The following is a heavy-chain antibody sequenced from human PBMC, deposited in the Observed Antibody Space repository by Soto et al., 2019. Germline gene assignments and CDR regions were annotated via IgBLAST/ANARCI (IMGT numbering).Heavy chain of an antibody. J-gene: IGHJ4*02. Sequence: QITLKESGPTLVKPTQTLTLTCTFSGFSLSTSAVGVGWIRQPPGKALECLALIYWDDDKRYSPSLKSRLTVTKDTSKNQVVLTMTNLDPVDTATYYCAHIYGEHFFDYWGQGTLVTVSS. D-gene: IGHD4-17*01. CDR2: IYWDDDK. CDR1: GFSLSTSAVG. V-gene: IGHV2-5*02. CDR3: AHIYGEHFFDY.